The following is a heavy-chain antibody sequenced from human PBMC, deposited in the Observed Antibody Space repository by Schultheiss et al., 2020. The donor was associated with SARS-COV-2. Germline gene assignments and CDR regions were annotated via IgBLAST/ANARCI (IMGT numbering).Heavy chain of an antibody. D-gene: IGHD4-23*01. V-gene: IGHV4-34*01. Sequence: SQTLSLTCAVYGGSFSGYYWSWIRQPPGKGLEWIGSIYYSGSTYYNPSLKSRVTISVDTSKNQFSLKLSSVTAADTAVYYCARHFDYGGNPSGWFDPWGQGTLVTVSS. CDR1: GGSFSGYY. J-gene: IGHJ5*02. CDR3: ARHFDYGGNPSGWFDP. CDR2: IYYSGST.